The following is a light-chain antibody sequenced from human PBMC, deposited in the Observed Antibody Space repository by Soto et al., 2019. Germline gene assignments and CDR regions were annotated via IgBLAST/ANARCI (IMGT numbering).Light chain of an antibody. CDR3: QQYCISPPYT. V-gene: IGKV3-20*01. CDR2: GSS. J-gene: IGKJ2*01. Sequence: EVVLTQSPGTLSLSPGERATLSCRASQSVRNNYLAWYQQKPGQSPKLLIFGSSDRATGIPDRFSGSGSGTDFTLTISRLEPEDFAVYYCQQYCISPPYTFGQGTKLEIK. CDR1: QSVRNNY.